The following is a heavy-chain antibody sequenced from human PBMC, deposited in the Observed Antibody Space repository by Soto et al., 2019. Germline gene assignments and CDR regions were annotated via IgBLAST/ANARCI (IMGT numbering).Heavy chain of an antibody. CDR3: ARVPPGGYSGYDSAFDI. V-gene: IGHV3-20*04. D-gene: IGHD5-12*01. Sequence: GGSLRLSCAASGFTSDDYGMSWVRQAPGKGLEWVSGINWNGGSTGYADSVKGRFTISRDNAKNSLYLQMNSLRAEDTALYYCARVPPGGYSGYDSAFDIWGQGTMVTVSS. J-gene: IGHJ3*02. CDR2: INWNGGST. CDR1: GFTSDDYG.